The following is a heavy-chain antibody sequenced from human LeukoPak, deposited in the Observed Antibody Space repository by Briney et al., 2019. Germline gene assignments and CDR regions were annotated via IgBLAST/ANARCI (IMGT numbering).Heavy chain of an antibody. J-gene: IGHJ5*02. D-gene: IGHD2/OR15-2a*01. CDR3: ARKSAGFLTA. CDR1: GYTFTGDQ. CDR2: IKPSSGDT. Sequence: ASVKVSCKASGYTFTGDQVYWLRQAPGQGLEWVGWIKPSSGDTLYEQKFQGRVTMTRDKSISSAYMELSSLRSDDTAVYYCARKSAGFLTAWGQGTLVTVSS. V-gene: IGHV1-2*02.